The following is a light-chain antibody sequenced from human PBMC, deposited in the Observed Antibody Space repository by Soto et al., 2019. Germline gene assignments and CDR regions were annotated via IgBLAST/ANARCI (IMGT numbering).Light chain of an antibody. CDR1: QSVRSNY. J-gene: IGKJ2*01. CDR3: QQYGGSPYT. CDR2: GAS. V-gene: IGKV3-20*01. Sequence: EIVLTQSPGTLSLSPGERATLSCRASQSVRSNYLAWYQRKPGQAPRLLIYGASTRATGIPDWFSGTGSGTDFTLTISRLEPEDFAVYYCQQYGGSPYTFGQGTKLEIK.